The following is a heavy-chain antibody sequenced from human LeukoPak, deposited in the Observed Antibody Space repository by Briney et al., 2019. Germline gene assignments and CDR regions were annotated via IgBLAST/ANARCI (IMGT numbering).Heavy chain of an antibody. CDR3: TRAEFSNSFDD. Sequence: GGSLRLSCAASGFTVISNYMSWVRQTPGRGLERVAFIYSSESTYYAESVEGRFTISRDNSKNTLYLEMTSLRVEDTAVYYCTRAEFSNSFDDWGQGTLVLVSS. V-gene: IGHV3-53*01. D-gene: IGHD6-6*01. J-gene: IGHJ4*02. CDR1: GFTVISNY. CDR2: IYSSEST.